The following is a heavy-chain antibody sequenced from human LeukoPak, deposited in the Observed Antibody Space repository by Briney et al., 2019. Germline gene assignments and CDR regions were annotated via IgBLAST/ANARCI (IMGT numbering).Heavy chain of an antibody. CDR3: ARLHGLGSFFGY. CDR1: GCRFTNYW. V-gene: IGHV5-51*01. CDR2: IYPGDSDT. Sequence: GESLKISCKGSGCRFTNYWIGWVRQMPGKGLEWMGIIYPGDSDTRYRPSFQGQVTISADKSISTAYLRWSSLKASDTAMYYCARLHGLGSFFGYWGQGTLLTVSS. D-gene: IGHD3-10*01. J-gene: IGHJ4*02.